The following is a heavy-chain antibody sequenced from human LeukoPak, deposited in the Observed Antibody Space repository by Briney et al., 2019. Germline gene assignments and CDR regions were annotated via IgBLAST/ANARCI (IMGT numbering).Heavy chain of an antibody. CDR2: ISSNGGST. V-gene: IGHV3-64D*06. Sequence: TGGSPRLSCSASGFTFSSYAMHWVRQAPGKGLEYVSAISSNGGSTYYAGSVKGRFTISRDNSKNTLYLQMSSLRAEDTAVYYCVKDHLWFGELLFPYAFDIWGQGTMVTVSS. CDR3: VKDHLWFGELLFPYAFDI. J-gene: IGHJ3*02. D-gene: IGHD3-10*01. CDR1: GFTFSSYA.